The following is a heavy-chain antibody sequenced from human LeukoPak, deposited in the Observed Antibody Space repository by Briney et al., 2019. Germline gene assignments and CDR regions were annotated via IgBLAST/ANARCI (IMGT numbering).Heavy chain of an antibody. CDR2: IKSKGDGGTT. Sequence: KPGGSLRLSCAAAGFTFSYAYMNWVRQAPGKGPEWGGRIKSKGDGGTTDYAAPVKGRFTISRDDSKNMLYLQMNSLTTEDTAVYYCTTVTMVREINWGQGTLVTVSS. CDR3: TTVTMVREIN. J-gene: IGHJ4*02. D-gene: IGHD3-10*01. V-gene: IGHV3-15*01. CDR1: GFTFSYAY.